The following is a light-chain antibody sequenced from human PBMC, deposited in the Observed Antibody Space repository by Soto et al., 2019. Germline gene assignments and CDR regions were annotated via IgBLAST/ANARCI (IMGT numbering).Light chain of an antibody. CDR3: MQALQTPQLT. CDR1: QSLLHLNGYNY. Sequence: EIVMTQSPLSLPVAPGEPASISCRSSQSLLHLNGYNYLDCYLQKPGQSPQLLIYLGSNRASGVPDRFSGSGSGTDFTLKISKVEAEDVGVYYCMQALQTPQLTFGGGTKVEI. CDR2: LGS. V-gene: IGKV2-28*01. J-gene: IGKJ4*01.